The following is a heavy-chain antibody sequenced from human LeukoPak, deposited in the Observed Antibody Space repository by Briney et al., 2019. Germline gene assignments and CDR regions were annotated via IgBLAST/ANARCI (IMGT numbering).Heavy chain of an antibody. J-gene: IGHJ4*02. CDR2: INYSGST. CDR1: CGSVSSTTYY. V-gene: IGHV4-39*01. CDR3: ARYVVYGSGKYYFDY. D-gene: IGHD3-10*01. Sequence: PSETLSLTCTVACGSVSSTTYYWRWIRQPPRKGLEWIASINYSGSTYYNPSLKSRVTISVHTSANPFSVKLSSVPAADTAVYYCARYVVYGSGKYYFDYWGQGTLVTVSS.